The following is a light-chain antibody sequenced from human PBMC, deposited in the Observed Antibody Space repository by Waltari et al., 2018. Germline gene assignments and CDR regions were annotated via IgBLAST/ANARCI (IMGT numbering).Light chain of an antibody. CDR2: EVN. J-gene: IGLJ3*02. CDR3: SSYAGTNNLV. Sequence: QSALTQPPSASGSPGQSVTISCTGTSSDVGRYDFVSWYQQHPGKVPKLIIYEVNRRPSGVPDRVSGSKSGKTAALTVSGVRAEDEADYYCSSYAGTNNLVFGGGTKLTVL. CDR1: SSDVGRYDF. V-gene: IGLV2-8*01.